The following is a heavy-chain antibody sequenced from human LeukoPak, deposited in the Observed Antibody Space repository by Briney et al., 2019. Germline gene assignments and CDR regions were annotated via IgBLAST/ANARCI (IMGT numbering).Heavy chain of an antibody. J-gene: IGHJ6*02. CDR1: GFTFSSYG. V-gene: IGHV3-33*01. D-gene: IGHD3-9*01. CDR3: ARVPPPDYDILTGYYGRGNYYGMDV. CDR2: IWYDGSNK. Sequence: PGGSPRLSCAASGFTFSSYGMHWVRQAPGKGLEWLAVIWYDGSNKYYADSVKGRFTISRDNSKNMLYLQINSLRAEDTAVYYCARVPPPDYDILTGYYGRGNYYGMDVWGQGTTVTVSS.